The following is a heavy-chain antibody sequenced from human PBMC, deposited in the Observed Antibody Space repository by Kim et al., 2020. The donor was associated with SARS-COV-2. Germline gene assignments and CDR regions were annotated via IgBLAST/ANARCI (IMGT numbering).Heavy chain of an antibody. Sequence: SQKFQGRVTSTRDTSASTAYMELSSLRSEDTAVYYCARGYRVAVAGYFDYWGQGTLVTVSS. D-gene: IGHD6-19*01. V-gene: IGHV1-3*01. CDR3: ARGYRVAVAGYFDY. J-gene: IGHJ4*02.